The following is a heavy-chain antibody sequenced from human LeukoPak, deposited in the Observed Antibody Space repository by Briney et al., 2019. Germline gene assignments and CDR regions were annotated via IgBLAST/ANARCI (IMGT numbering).Heavy chain of an antibody. J-gene: IGHJ4*02. CDR3: AREARYYYGPDY. D-gene: IGHD3-10*01. Sequence: LETQSLICTVSGGSISSYYWSWIRQPPGKGLEWIGYIYYTGSTTYNPSLKSRVTISVDTYENQFSLKLTSMTAADTAVYYCAREARYYYGPDYWGQGTLVTVSS. V-gene: IGHV4-59*01. CDR2: IYYTGST. CDR1: GGSISSYY.